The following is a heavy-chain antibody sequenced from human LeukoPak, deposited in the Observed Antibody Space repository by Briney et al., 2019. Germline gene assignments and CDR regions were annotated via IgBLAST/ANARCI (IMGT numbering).Heavy chain of an antibody. CDR3: ARESGSGWYEYYFDY. Sequence: SVKVSCKTSGGTFSSYAISWVRQAPGQGLEWMGGINPIFGTANYAQKFQGRVTITADESTSTAYMELSSLRSEDTAVYYCARESGSGWYEYYFDYWGQGTLVTVSS. V-gene: IGHV1-69*01. J-gene: IGHJ4*02. CDR1: GGTFSSYA. CDR2: INPIFGTA. D-gene: IGHD6-13*01.